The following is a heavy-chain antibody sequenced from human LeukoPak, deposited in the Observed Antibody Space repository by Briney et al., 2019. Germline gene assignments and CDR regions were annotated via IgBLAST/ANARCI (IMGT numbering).Heavy chain of an antibody. CDR1: GGSITSYY. D-gene: IGHD2-2*01. V-gene: IGHV4-59*08. CDR3: ARHPSAMTGFDP. CDR2: IFYSGST. Sequence: PSETLSLTCTVSGGSITSYYWTWIRQPPGKGLEWIGYIFYSGSTNYDPSLKSRVTISVDSSKDQFSLRMSPVTAADTAVYYCARHPSAMTGFDPWGQGTLVTVSS. J-gene: IGHJ5*02.